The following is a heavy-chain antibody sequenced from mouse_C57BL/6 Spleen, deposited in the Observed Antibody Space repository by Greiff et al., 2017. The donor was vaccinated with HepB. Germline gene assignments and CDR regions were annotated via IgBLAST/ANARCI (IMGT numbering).Heavy chain of an antibody. CDR3: ARLFDYGWFAY. CDR1: GYTFTSYG. Sequence: QVQLKESGAELARPGASVKLSCKASGYTFTSYGISWVKQRTGQGLEWIGEIYPRSGNTYYNEKFKGKATLTADKSSSTAYMELRSLTSEDSAVYFCARLFDYGWFAYWGQGTLVTVSA. V-gene: IGHV1-81*01. D-gene: IGHD2-4*01. CDR2: IYPRSGNT. J-gene: IGHJ3*01.